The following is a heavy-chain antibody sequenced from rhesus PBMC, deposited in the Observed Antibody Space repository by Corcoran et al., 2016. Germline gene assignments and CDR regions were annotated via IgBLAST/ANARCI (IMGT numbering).Heavy chain of an antibody. CDR1: GGSISSNY. V-gene: IGHV4-173*01. D-gene: IGHD6-31*01. J-gene: IGHJ4*01. CDR3: ARDLGGSGWYWGYFDY. Sequence: QLQLQESGPGLVKPSETLSLTCAVSGGSISSNYWSWIRQPPGKGLEGIGRISVSGWGTDYNPPLKSRATISTDTSKIQFSLKLSSVTAADTAVYYCARDLGGSGWYWGYFDYWGQGVLVTVSS. CDR2: ISVSGWGT.